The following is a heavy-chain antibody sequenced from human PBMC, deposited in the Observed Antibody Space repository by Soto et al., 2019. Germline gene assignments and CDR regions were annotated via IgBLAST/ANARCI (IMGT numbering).Heavy chain of an antibody. V-gene: IGHV3-21*01. CDR2: ISSSSSYI. D-gene: IGHD3-3*01. CDR1: GFTFSSYS. J-gene: IGHJ2*01. CDR3: ARGYYYDFWSGYYSYWYFDL. Sequence: GGSLRLSCAASGFTFSSYSMNWVRQAPGKGLEWVSSISSSSSYIYYADSVKGRFTISRDNAKNSLYLQMNSLRAEDTAVYYCARGYYYDFWSGYYSYWYFDLWGRGTLVTVSS.